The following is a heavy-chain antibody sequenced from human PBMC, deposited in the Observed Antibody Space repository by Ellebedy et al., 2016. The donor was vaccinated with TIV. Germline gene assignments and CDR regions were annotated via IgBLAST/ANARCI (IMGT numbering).Heavy chain of an antibody. CDR3: ASPGSSGYLIDY. D-gene: IGHD3-22*01. V-gene: IGHV3-48*03. CDR2: ISSSGSTI. Sequence: GESLKISCAASGFTFSSYEMNWVRQAPGKGLEWVSYISSSGSTIYYADSVKGRFTISRDNSKNTLYLQMNSLRAEDTAVYYCASPGSSGYLIDYWGQGTLVTVSS. J-gene: IGHJ4*02. CDR1: GFTFSSYE.